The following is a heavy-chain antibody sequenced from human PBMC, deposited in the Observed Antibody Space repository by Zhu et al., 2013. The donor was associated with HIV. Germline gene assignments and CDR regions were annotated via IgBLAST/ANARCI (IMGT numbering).Heavy chain of an antibody. Sequence: QVQLVQSGAEVKKPGASVKVSCKASGYIFTSYGISWVRQAPGQGLEWMGWISAYNDNTNYAQKFQGRVTMTTDTSTSTAHMELRSLRSDDTAVYYCAREVGYYYDSSGYYYDYWAREPWSPSP. V-gene: IGHV1-18*01. J-gene: IGHJ4*02. CDR1: GYIFTSYG. CDR2: ISAYNDNT. CDR3: AREVGYYYDSSGYYYDY. D-gene: IGHD3-22*01.